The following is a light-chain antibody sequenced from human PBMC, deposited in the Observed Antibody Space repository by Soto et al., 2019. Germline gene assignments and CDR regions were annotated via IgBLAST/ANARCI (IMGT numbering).Light chain of an antibody. Sequence: TVMKQSPATLSVSPGERATLSGRASQSFSSSLAWYQQKPGQAPRLLIYAVSTRATGIPARFSGSGSGTEFTLTISNLQPEEFAVYYCQQYNTWPRTFGQGTKVDI. CDR1: QSFSSS. V-gene: IGKV3-15*01. CDR2: AVS. CDR3: QQYNTWPRT. J-gene: IGKJ1*01.